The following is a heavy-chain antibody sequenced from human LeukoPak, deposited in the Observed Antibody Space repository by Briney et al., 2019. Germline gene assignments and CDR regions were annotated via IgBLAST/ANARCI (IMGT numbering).Heavy chain of an antibody. V-gene: IGHV5-51*01. D-gene: IGHD6-6*01. J-gene: IGHJ3*02. CDR2: IYPGDSDT. CDR1: GYSFTSYW. CDR3: ARQYSTSSLSAFGI. Sequence: NPGESLKISCTGSGYSFTSYWIGWVRQMPGKGLEWMGIIYPGDSDTRYSPSFEGQVTISADKSISTAYLQWSSLKASDTAMHYCARQYSTSSLSAFGIWGQGTMVTVSS.